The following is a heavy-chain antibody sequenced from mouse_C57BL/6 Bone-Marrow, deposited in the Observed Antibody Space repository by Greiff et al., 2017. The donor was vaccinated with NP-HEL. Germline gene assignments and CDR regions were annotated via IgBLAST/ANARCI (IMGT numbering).Heavy chain of an antibody. V-gene: IGHV5-4*03. D-gene: IGHD2-4*01. Sequence: DVMLVESGGGLVKPGGSLKLSCAASGFTFSSYAMSWVRQTPEKRLEWVATISDGGSYTYYPDNVKGRFTISRDNAKNNLYLQMSHLKSEDTAMYYCARGGLRREAWFAYWGQGTLVTVSA. CDR3: ARGGLRREAWFAY. CDR2: ISDGGSYT. CDR1: GFTFSSYA. J-gene: IGHJ3*01.